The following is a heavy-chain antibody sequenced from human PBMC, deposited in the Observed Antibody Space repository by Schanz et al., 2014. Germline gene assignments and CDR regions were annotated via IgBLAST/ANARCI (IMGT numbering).Heavy chain of an antibody. CDR1: GVTFSSYA. CDR3: AKVAPAATYLDS. Sequence: EVQLLESGGGFVQPGGSLRLSCVASGVTFSSYAMSWVRQASGKGLEWVSGIGGSGDSTHYADSVKGRFIISRDNSKNTLYLQVNSLRAEDTAVYYCAKVAPAATYLDSWGLGTLVTVSS. D-gene: IGHD2-2*01. J-gene: IGHJ4*02. CDR2: IGGSGDST. V-gene: IGHV3-23*01.